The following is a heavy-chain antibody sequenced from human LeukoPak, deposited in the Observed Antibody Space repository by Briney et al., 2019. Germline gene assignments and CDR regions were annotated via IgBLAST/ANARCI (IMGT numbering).Heavy chain of an antibody. D-gene: IGHD6-19*01. CDR1: GGSFSGYY. CDR2: INHSGST. Sequence: SETLSLTCAVYGGSFSGYYWSWIRQPPGKGLEWIGEINHSGSTNYNPSLKSRVTISVDTSKNQFSLKLSSVTAADTAVYHCARSPGYSSGWGVPWGQGTLVTVSS. J-gene: IGHJ5*02. V-gene: IGHV4-34*01. CDR3: ARSPGYSSGWGVP.